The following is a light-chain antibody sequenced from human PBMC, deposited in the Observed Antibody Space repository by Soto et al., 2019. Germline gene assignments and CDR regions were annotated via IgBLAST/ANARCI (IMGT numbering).Light chain of an antibody. Sequence: EIVMTQSPATLSVSPGERATLSCRASQSVGSDLAWYQQKPGQAPRLLIYGVSTRATGIPARFSGSGSGTEFTLTTSSLQPDDFAAFYCQHYNSYSAAFGRGTKVDI. CDR1: QSVGSD. V-gene: IGKV3-15*01. CDR3: QHYNSYSAA. J-gene: IGKJ1*01. CDR2: GVS.